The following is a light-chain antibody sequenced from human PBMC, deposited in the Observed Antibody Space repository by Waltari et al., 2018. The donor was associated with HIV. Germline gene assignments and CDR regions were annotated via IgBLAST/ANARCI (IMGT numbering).Light chain of an antibody. CDR3: QQYYSTPFT. V-gene: IGKV4-1*01. CDR1: QSVLYTSKNKNY. J-gene: IGKJ4*01. Sequence: DIVMTQSPGSLAVSLGARATINGKSSQSVLYTSKNKNYVSWYQQKAGQPPKVLIYWSSTRDSGVPERFSGSGSGTDFTLTIDRLQPEDVAVYFCQQYYSTPFTFGGGTRVEIK. CDR2: WSS.